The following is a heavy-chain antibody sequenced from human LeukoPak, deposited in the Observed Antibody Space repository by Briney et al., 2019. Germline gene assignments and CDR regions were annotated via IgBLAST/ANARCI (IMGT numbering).Heavy chain of an antibody. CDR1: GYTFTCYY. D-gene: IGHD3-3*01. V-gene: IGHV1-2*02. CDR3: ARDEDDSAGEGY. Sequence: ASVKVSCKASGYTFTCYYMHWVRQAPGQGLEWMGWINPNSGGTNYAQKFQGRVTMTRDTSISTAYMELSRLRSEDTAVYYCARDEDDSAGEGYWGQGTPVTVSS. J-gene: IGHJ4*02. CDR2: INPNSGGT.